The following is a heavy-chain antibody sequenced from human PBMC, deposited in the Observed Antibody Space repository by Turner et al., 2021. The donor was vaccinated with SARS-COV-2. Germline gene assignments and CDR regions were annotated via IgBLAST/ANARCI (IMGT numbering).Heavy chain of an antibody. Sequence: EVQLLASGGGLVQPGGSLRLSCAASGLTFSSYVMSWVRQAPGKGLEWVSSISVSGGSTYYADSVKGRFTISRDNSKNTLYLQMNSLRAEDTAVYYCAKAQLGYYLGVDYWGQGTLVTVSS. CDR1: GLTFSSYV. J-gene: IGHJ4*02. V-gene: IGHV3-23*01. CDR2: ISVSGGST. D-gene: IGHD3-3*01. CDR3: AKAQLGYYLGVDY.